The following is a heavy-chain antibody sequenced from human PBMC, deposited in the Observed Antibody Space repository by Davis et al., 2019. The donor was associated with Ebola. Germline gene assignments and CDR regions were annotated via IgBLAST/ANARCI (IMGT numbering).Heavy chain of an antibody. Sequence: GGSLRLSCAASGFTFSTYAMGWVRQAPGKGLEWVSGIGTAGDTNYPGSVKGRFTISRENAKNSLYLQMNSLRVGDTAVYYCARGLPGGLDPWGQGTLVTVSS. J-gene: IGHJ5*02. CDR3: ARGLPGGLDP. CDR2: IGTAGDT. CDR1: GFTFSTYA. V-gene: IGHV3-13*01.